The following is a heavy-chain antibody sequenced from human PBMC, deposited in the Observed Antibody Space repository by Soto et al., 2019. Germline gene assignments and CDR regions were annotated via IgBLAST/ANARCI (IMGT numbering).Heavy chain of an antibody. CDR1: GGSISSYY. CDR2: IYYSGST. Sequence: PSETLSLTCTVSGGSISSYYWSWIRQPPGKGLEWIGYIYYSGSTNYNPSLKSRVTISVDTSKNQFSQKLSSVTAADTAVYYCARRGSDYGDYLSRWFDPWGQGTLVTVSS. J-gene: IGHJ5*02. CDR3: ARRGSDYGDYLSRWFDP. D-gene: IGHD4-17*01. V-gene: IGHV4-59*08.